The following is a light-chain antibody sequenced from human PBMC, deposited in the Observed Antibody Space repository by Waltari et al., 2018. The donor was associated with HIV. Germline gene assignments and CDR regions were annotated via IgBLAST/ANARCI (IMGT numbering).Light chain of an antibody. CDR2: EGS. Sequence: QSALTQSASVSASPGQSITISCTGTRSDVGSYNLFSWYQQHPGKAPKLMIYEGSKRPSGVSNRFSGSKSGNTASLTISGLQAEDEADYYCCSYAGSSTFVFGGGTKLTVL. CDR3: CSYAGSSTFV. J-gene: IGLJ2*01. V-gene: IGLV2-23*01. CDR1: RSDVGSYNL.